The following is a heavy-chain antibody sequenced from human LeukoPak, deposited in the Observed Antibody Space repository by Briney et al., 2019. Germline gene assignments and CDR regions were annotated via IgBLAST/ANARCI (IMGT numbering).Heavy chain of an antibody. CDR1: GGSFSGYY. CDR2: INHCGST. J-gene: IGHJ4*02. CDR3: ARYCSSTSCYGHKSYSSS. Sequence: SETLSLTCAVYGGSFSGYYWSWIRQPPGKGLEWIGEINHCGSTNYNPSLKSRVTISVDTSKNQFSLKLSSVTAADTAVYYCARYCSSTSCYGHKSYSSSWGQGTLVTVSS. D-gene: IGHD2-2*01. V-gene: IGHV4-34*01.